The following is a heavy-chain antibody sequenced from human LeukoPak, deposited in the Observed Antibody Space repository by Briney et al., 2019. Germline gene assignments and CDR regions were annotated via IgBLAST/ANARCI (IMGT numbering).Heavy chain of an antibody. CDR3: ARYGGYYSGSHY. V-gene: IGHV4-34*01. CDR1: GGSFSGYY. Sequence: SETLSLTCAVYGGSFSGYYWSWIRQPPGKRLEWIGEINHSGSTNYNPSLKSRVTISVDTSKNQFSLKLSSVTAADTAVYYCARYGGYYSGSHYSGQGTLVTVSS. CDR2: INHSGST. J-gene: IGHJ4*02. D-gene: IGHD3-22*01.